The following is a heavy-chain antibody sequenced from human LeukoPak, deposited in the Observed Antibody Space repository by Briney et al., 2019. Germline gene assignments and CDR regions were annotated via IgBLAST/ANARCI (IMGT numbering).Heavy chain of an antibody. Sequence: GGSLRLSCAASGFXFSSYSINWVRQAPGKGLEWVSSISSSSSYIHYADSVKGRFTISRDNAKNSLYLQMNSLRAEDTAVYYCARDRGGSYAAFDYWGQGTLVTVSS. CDR3: ARDRGGSYAAFDY. V-gene: IGHV3-21*01. J-gene: IGHJ4*02. CDR1: GFXFSSYS. D-gene: IGHD1-26*01. CDR2: ISSSSSYI.